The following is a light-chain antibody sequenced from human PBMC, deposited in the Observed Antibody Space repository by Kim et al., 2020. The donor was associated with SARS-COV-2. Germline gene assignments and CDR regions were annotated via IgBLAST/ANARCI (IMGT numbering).Light chain of an antibody. J-gene: IGKJ2*01. V-gene: IGKV3-20*01. CDR2: GAS. CDR3: QQYGSSPRT. Sequence: LSPGESATLSCRASQSVSSSYLDWCQQKPGQAPRLLIHGASSRATGIPDRFSGSGSGTDFSLTISRLEPEDFAVYYCQQYGSSPRTFGQGTKLEIK. CDR1: QSVSSSY.